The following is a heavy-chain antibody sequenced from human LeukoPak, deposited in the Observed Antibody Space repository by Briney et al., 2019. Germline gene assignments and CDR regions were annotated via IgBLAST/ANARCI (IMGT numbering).Heavy chain of an antibody. CDR2: IYYSGST. V-gene: IGHV4-39*01. Sequence: SETLSLTCTVSGGYISSSSYYWGWIRQPPGKGLEWIGSIYYSGSTYYNPSLKSRVTISVDTSKNQFSLKLSSVTAADTAVYYCARSDLYYFDYWGQGTLVTVSS. CDR1: GGYISSSSYY. J-gene: IGHJ4*02. CDR3: ARSDLYYFDY.